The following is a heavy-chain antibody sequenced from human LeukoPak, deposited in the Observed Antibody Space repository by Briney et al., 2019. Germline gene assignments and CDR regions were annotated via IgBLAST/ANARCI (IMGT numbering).Heavy chain of an antibody. V-gene: IGHV3-23*01. Sequence: GGSLRLSCAASGFTFSGFAMSWVRRTPGKGLEWVSGISGSGDNTRYADSVKGRFTISRDNSKNTLYLEMNSLRAEDTAIYYCAKMKGHPLPKYYMDVWGQGTTVTVSS. J-gene: IGHJ6*01. CDR3: AKMKGHPLPKYYMDV. D-gene: IGHD1-26*01. CDR1: GFTFSGFA. CDR2: ISGSGDNT.